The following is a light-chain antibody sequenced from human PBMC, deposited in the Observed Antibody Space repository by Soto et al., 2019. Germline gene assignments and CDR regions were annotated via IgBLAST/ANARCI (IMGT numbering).Light chain of an antibody. CDR2: GAS. V-gene: IGKV3-20*01. CDR3: QQYDNSIT. Sequence: EIVLTQSPGTLSLSPGERATLSCRASQSVSSNNLAWYHQKPGQTPRLLIYGASSRATGIPDRFSGSGSGTDFTLTISRLAPEDFAVYYCQQYDNSITFGQGTRLEIE. CDR1: QSVSSNN. J-gene: IGKJ5*01.